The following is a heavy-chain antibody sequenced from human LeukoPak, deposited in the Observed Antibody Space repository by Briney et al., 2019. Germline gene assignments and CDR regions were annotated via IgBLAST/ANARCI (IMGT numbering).Heavy chain of an antibody. CDR1: GFTVSTNY. CDR3: AAVDSAMIRYFDY. J-gene: IGHJ4*02. CDR2: IYSGGST. Sequence: GGSLRLSCAASGFTVSTNYMSWVRQALGQGLERVSLIYSGGSTYYADSVKGRLTVSRDNSKNTLHLQMNSLRAEDTAIYYCAAVDSAMIRYFDYWGQGTLVTVSS. V-gene: IGHV3-53*01. D-gene: IGHD5-18*01.